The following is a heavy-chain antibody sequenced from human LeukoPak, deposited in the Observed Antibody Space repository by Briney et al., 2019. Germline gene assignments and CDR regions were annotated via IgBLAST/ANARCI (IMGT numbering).Heavy chain of an antibody. CDR1: GGSFSGYY. V-gene: IGHV4-34*01. CDR3: ARQKMYGDYRTDYYYYGMDV. J-gene: IGHJ6*02. CDR2: INHSGST. D-gene: IGHD4-17*01. Sequence: PSETLSLTCAVYGGSFSGYYWSWIRQPPGKGLEWIGEINHSGSTNCNPSLKSRVTISVDTSKNQFSLKLSSVTAADTAVYYCARQKMYGDYRTDYYYYGMDVWGQGTTVTVSS.